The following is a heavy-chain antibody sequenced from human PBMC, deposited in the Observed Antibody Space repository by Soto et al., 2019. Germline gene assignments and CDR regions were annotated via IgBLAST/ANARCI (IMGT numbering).Heavy chain of an antibody. CDR1: SDSISSTMW. J-gene: IGHJ4*02. CDR2: IYPSGST. CDR3: ARSWNDYLFY. Sequence: NPSETMSLTCAVSSDSISSTMWGSWVRQSPGKGLEWIGEIYPSGSTNYNPSLKSRVTISEDRSKNQFSLKLTSMTAADTAVYYCARSWNDYLFYWGQGTLVTVSS. V-gene: IGHV4-4*02. D-gene: IGHD4-17*01.